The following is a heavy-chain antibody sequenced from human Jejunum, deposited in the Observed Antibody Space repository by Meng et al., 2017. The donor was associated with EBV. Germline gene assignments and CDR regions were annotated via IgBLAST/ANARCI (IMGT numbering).Heavy chain of an antibody. J-gene: IGHJ4*02. CDR2: MSYSGAT. Sequence: LPWSGPGLVKHSETLSLPCTVPGAYISSSNWYWGWIRQSPGKGLEWIGSMSYSGATYYTPSLKSRVTISIDTSKNQLSLKVNSVTAADMAMYYCARVPLDYYGSGSSWAYWGQGTLVTVSS. CDR1: GAYISSSNWY. CDR3: ARVPLDYYGSGSSWAY. D-gene: IGHD3-10*01. V-gene: IGHV4-39*07.